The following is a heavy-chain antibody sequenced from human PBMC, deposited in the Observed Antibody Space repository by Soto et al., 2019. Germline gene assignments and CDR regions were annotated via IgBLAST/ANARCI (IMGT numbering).Heavy chain of an antibody. CDR3: ARPHGGPYAFDI. J-gene: IGHJ3*02. D-gene: IGHD3-10*01. Sequence: SETLSLTCAFSGGSISSYYWSWIRQPPGKGLEWIGYIYGSGNTNYNPSLNSRVIISIDTSQNQLSLKLTSVTAADTAVYYCARPHGGPYAFDIWGRGTMVT. CDR1: GGSISSYY. V-gene: IGHV4-59*01. CDR2: IYGSGNT.